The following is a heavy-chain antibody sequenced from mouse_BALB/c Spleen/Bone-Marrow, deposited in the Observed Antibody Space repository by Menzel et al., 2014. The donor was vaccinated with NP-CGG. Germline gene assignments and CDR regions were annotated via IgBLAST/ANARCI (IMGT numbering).Heavy chain of an antibody. Sequence: VQLQQTGTELVRPGTSVKISCKASGYAFTNYWLGWVKRRPGHGLEWVGDIYPGSGNTYYNEKFKGKVTLTADKSSSTAYMQLSGLTSEDSAVYFCTRRRSLDYWCQGTTLTVSS. CDR3: TRRRSLDY. CDR1: GYAFTNYW. V-gene: IGHV1-63*01. CDR2: IYPGSGNT. J-gene: IGHJ2*01.